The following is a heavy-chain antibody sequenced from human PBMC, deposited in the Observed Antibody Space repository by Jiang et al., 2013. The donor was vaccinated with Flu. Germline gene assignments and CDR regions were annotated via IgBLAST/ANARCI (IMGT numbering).Heavy chain of an antibody. Sequence: YGGNTDYNPSLKNRVTMSVDTSKKQFSLNLSSVTAADTAVYYCARGCKTGGTCSPFDSWGQGTLVTVSS. J-gene: IGHJ4*02. V-gene: IGHV4-59*09. CDR3: ARGCKTGGTCSPFDS. D-gene: IGHD2-15*01. CDR2: YGGNT.